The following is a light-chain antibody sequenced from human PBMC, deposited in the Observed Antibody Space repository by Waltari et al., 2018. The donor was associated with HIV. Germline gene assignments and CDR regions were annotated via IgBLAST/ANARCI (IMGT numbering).Light chain of an antibody. CDR3: SSFTGSNTYV. V-gene: IGLV2-14*01. Sequence: QSALTQPASVSGSLGQSITISCTGTSSDVGAYNSVSWYQQRPGKVPKLLIYEVNSRPSGIDNRFSGSKSGNTASPTISGLQVEDEADYYCSSFTGSNTYVFGSGTKVTVL. CDR1: SSDVGAYNS. J-gene: IGLJ1*01. CDR2: EVN.